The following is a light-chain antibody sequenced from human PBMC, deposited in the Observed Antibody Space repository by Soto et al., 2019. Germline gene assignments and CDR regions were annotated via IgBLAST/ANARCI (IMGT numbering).Light chain of an antibody. CDR2: CAS. V-gene: IGKV3-20*01. Sequence: EIVLTQSPGTLSLSPGERATLSCRASQSVYSSYLAWYQQKPGQAPRLLIYCASSRATGIPDRFSGSGSGTDLSLTISRMEPEDFAVYYCQQYGSSPLTFGGGTKVEIK. J-gene: IGKJ4*01. CDR3: QQYGSSPLT. CDR1: QSVYSSY.